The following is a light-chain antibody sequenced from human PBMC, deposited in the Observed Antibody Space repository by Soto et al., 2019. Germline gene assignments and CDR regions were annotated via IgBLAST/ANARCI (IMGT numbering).Light chain of an antibody. J-gene: IGKJ5*01. CDR1: QTLNNY. Sequence: DIQMTQSPSSVSASGGDRVTITCRASQTLNNYLTWFQQKPGKAPKVLIYAASTLQSGVPSRFSGSGSGAEFTLTISSLQPEDFATYYCQQANSFPLTFGQGTRLEIK. CDR3: QQANSFPLT. CDR2: AAS. V-gene: IGKV1-39*01.